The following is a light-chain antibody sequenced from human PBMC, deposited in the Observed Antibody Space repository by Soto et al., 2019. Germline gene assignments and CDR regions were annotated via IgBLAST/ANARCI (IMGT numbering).Light chain of an antibody. Sequence: EIVMTQSPATLSVSPGERATLSCRASQSVSSNLAWYQQKPGQAPRLLIYGASTRATGIPARFSGSGSGTEFTITISRLQSEDFAVYYCQQYNNWPFTFGPGTKVDIK. CDR2: GAS. V-gene: IGKV3-15*01. J-gene: IGKJ3*01. CDR1: QSVSSN. CDR3: QQYNNWPFT.